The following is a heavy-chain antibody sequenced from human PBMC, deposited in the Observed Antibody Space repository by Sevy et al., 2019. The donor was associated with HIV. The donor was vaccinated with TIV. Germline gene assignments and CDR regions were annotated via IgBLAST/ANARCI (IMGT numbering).Heavy chain of an antibody. V-gene: IGHV3-33*01. CDR3: ARDLKYGSGSYPQIHYYYGMDV. Sequence: GGSLRLSCAASGFTFSSYGMHWVRQAPGKGLEWVAVIWYDGSNKYYADSVKGRFTISRYNSKNTLYLQMNSLRAEDTAVYYCARDLKYGSGSYPQIHYYYGMDVWGQGTTVTVSS. CDR1: GFTFSSYG. CDR2: IWYDGSNK. D-gene: IGHD3-10*01. J-gene: IGHJ6*02.